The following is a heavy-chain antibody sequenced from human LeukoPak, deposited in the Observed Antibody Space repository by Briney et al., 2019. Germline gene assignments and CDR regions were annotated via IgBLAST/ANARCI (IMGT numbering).Heavy chain of an antibody. Sequence: ASVKVSCTASGYTFTGYYMHWVRQAPGQGLEWMGWINPNSGGTNYAQKFQGRVTMTRDTSISTAYMELSRLRSDDTAVYYCARTLAAAALGDYWGQGTLVTVSS. V-gene: IGHV1-2*02. CDR1: GYTFTGYY. CDR2: INPNSGGT. CDR3: ARTLAAAALGDY. D-gene: IGHD6-13*01. J-gene: IGHJ4*02.